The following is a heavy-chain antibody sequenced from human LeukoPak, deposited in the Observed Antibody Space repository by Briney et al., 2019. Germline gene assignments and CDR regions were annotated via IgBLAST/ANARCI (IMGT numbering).Heavy chain of an antibody. V-gene: IGHV1-69*04. Sequence: SVKVSCAASGGTFSSYTISWVRHTPGQGLEWVGRKIPILGIANYAQKFQGRVTITAYKSTSTAYMELSSLRSEDTAVYYCARDRTISNWFDPWGQGTLVTVSS. D-gene: IGHD2/OR15-2a*01. CDR2: KIPILGIA. J-gene: IGHJ5*02. CDR1: GGTFSSYT. CDR3: ARDRTISNWFDP.